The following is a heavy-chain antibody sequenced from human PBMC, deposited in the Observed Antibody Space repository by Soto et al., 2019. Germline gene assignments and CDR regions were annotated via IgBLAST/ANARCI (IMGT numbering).Heavy chain of an antibody. CDR2: INYSGST. Sequence: SETLSLTCTVSGGSISMYYWSWIRQPPGKGLEWIGYINYSGSTNYNPSLKSRVTISVDTSKNQFSLKLSSVTAADTAVYYCARGYCSGRSCYQLNWFVPWGQGTLVTVSS. V-gene: IGHV4-59*12. CDR1: GGSISMYY. J-gene: IGHJ5*02. CDR3: ARGYCSGRSCYQLNWFVP. D-gene: IGHD2-15*01.